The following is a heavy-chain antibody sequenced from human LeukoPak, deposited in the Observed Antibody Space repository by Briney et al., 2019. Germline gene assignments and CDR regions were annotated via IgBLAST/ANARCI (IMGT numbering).Heavy chain of an antibody. CDR2: FGTRSSSI. Sequence: GGSLRLSCAASGFTFSSHSMNWVRQAPGKGLEWVSSFGTRSSSIYYADSVKGRFTISRDNAKNSLYLQMNSLRAEDTAVYYCARGSTYYDSSGQVPFDYWGQGTLVTVSS. J-gene: IGHJ4*02. CDR1: GFTFSSHS. D-gene: IGHD3-22*01. CDR3: ARGSTYYDSSGQVPFDY. V-gene: IGHV3-21*01.